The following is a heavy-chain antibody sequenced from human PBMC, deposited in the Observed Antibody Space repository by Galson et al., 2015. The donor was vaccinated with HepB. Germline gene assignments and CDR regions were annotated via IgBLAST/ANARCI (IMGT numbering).Heavy chain of an antibody. D-gene: IGHD5-12*01. V-gene: IGHV1-3*04. CDR1: GYTFTRHA. CDR3: AREETTGYPFDAFDI. J-gene: IGHJ3*02. CDR2: INTGNGNT. Sequence: SVKVSCRASGYTFTRHAIHWVRQAPGQRLEWMGWINTGNGNTHYSQKFQGRVTITRDTSASIAYMELNSLRSEDTAVYYCAREETTGYPFDAFDIWGQGTMVTVSS.